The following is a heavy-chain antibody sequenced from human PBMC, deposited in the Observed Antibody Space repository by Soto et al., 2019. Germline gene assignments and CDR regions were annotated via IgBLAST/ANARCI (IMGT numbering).Heavy chain of an antibody. Sequence: EASVKVSCKASGYTFTSYGISWVRQAPGQGLEWMGRIIPILGIANYAQKFQGRVTITADKSTSTAYMELSSLRSEDTAVYYCATATGYSSSKNAFDIWGQGTMVTVS. V-gene: IGHV1-69*04. CDR2: IIPILGIA. D-gene: IGHD6-13*01. CDR1: GYTFTSYG. CDR3: ATATGYSSSKNAFDI. J-gene: IGHJ3*02.